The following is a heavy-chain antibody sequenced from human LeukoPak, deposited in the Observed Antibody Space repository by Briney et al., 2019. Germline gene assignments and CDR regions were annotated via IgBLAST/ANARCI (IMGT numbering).Heavy chain of an antibody. Sequence: PGGSLRLSCAVSGFTFSSYSMNWVRQAPGKGQEWVSSITGSSSYIYYADSVKGRFTISRDNAKNSLYLQMNSLRAEDTAVYYCARGAPLDYWGQGTLVTVSS. J-gene: IGHJ4*02. D-gene: IGHD1-26*01. CDR3: ARGAPLDY. V-gene: IGHV3-21*01. CDR2: ITGSSSYI. CDR1: GFTFSSYS.